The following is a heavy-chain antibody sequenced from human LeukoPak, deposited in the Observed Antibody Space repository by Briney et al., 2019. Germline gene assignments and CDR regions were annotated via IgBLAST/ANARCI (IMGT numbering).Heavy chain of an antibody. CDR1: GSTFNTYG. Sequence: GGSLRLSCAASGSTFNTYGMHWVRQAPGKGLEWVAFIRFDGSDKYYADSVKGRFTISRDTSKSTLYLQMNSLRGEDTAVYYCAKEWNNWNYENWFDSWGQGTPVTVSS. CDR3: AKEWNNWNYENWFDS. CDR2: IRFDGSDK. D-gene: IGHD1-7*01. V-gene: IGHV3-30*02. J-gene: IGHJ5*01.